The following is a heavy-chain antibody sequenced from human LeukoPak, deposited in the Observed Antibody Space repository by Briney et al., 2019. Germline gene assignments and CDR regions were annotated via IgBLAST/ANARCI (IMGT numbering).Heavy chain of an antibody. CDR2: ISWNGRST. CDR1: GFTFENFP. V-gene: IGHV3-43D*03. D-gene: IGHD3-10*01. CDR3: AKDMAYYYATDAFDM. J-gene: IGHJ3*02. Sequence: PGGSLRLSCAASGFTFENFPMHWVRQAPGKSLEWASHISWNGRSTHYADSVKGRFTISRDNSKNSLYLQMNSLRPEDTALYHCAKDMAYYYATDAFDMWGQGTMVTVSS.